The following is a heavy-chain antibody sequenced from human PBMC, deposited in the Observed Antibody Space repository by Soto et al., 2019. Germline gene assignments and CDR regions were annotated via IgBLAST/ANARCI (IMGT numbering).Heavy chain of an antibody. J-gene: IGHJ3*02. Sequence: PSETLSLTCAVYGGSFSGYYWSWIRQPPGKGLEWIGEINHSGSTNYNPSLKSRVTISVDTSKNQFSLKLSSVTAADTAVYYCARPGDRWFPKFHAFDIWGQGTMVTVSS. D-gene: IGHD2-15*01. CDR3: ARPGDRWFPKFHAFDI. CDR2: INHSGST. V-gene: IGHV4-34*01. CDR1: GGSFSGYY.